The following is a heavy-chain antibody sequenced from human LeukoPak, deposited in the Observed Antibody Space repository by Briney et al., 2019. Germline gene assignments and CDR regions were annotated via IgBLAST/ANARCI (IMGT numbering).Heavy chain of an antibody. J-gene: IGHJ4*02. V-gene: IGHV4-39*07. CDR1: GGSISSSSYY. CDR3: ASGPNLRFDY. Sequence: SETLSLTCTVSGGSISSSSYYWGWIRQPPGKGLEWIGSIYYSGSTYYNPSLKSRVTISVDTSKNQFSLKLSSVTAADTAVYYCASGPNLRFDYWGQGTLVTVSS. CDR2: IYYSGST.